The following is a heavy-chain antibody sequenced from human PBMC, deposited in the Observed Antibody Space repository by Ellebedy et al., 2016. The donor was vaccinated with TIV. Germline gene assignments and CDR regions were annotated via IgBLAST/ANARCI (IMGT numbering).Heavy chain of an antibody. CDR1: GYTLIGYY. CDR3: ARQDV. CDR2: IIPIFGTA. Sequence: AASVKVSCKASGYTLIGYYMHWVRQAPGQGLVWMGGIIPIFGTANYAQKFQRRVTITADESTSTIYMELRRLRAVDTAVYYCARQDVWGQGTTVTVTS. V-gene: IGHV1-69*13. J-gene: IGHJ6*02.